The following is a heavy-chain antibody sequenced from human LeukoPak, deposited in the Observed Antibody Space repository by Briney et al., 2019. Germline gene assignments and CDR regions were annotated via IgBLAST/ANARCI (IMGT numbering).Heavy chain of an antibody. CDR1: GYSFTNYH. V-gene: IGHV1-2*06. D-gene: IGHD1-7*01. CDR3: ARENWYYEY. CDR2: IYPNTGGT. J-gene: IGHJ4*02. Sequence: GASVKVSCNTSGYSFTNYHMHWVRLAPGQGLEWMGHIYPNTGGTSYAQRFQGRVTMNSDTSVSTVYMELSSLISDDTAAYYCARENWYYEYWGQGPLVTVSS.